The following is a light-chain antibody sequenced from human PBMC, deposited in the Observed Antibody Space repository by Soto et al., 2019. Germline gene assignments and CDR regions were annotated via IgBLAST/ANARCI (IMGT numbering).Light chain of an antibody. CDR1: SCDVGSYNL. Sequence: QSALTQPASVSGSPGQSITISCTGTSCDVGSYNLVSWYQQHPGKAPKLMIYEVSKRPSGVSNRFSGSKSGNTASLTISGLQAEDEADYYCCSYAGSSPLFGGGTKLTVL. V-gene: IGLV2-23*02. CDR2: EVS. J-gene: IGLJ2*01. CDR3: CSYAGSSPL.